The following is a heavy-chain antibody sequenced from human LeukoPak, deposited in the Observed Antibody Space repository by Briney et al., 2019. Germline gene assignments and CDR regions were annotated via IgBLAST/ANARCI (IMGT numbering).Heavy chain of an antibody. CDR3: AIGPDYGDYRYFDY. CDR2: ISSSSSYT. V-gene: IGHV3-21*05. Sequence: GGSLRLSCAASGFTFSSYSMNWVRQAPGKGLEWVSYISSSSSYTNYADSVKGRFTISRDNAKNSLYLQMNSLRAEDTAVYYCAIGPDYGDYRYFDYWGQGTLVTVSS. J-gene: IGHJ4*02. D-gene: IGHD4-17*01. CDR1: GFTFSSYS.